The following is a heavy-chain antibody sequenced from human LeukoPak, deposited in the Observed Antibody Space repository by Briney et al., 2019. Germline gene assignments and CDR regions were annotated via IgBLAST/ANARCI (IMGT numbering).Heavy chain of an antibody. V-gene: IGHV3-48*03. CDR2: ISSRGATI. CDR1: GFTFSTYE. D-gene: IGHD3-16*01. J-gene: IGHJ4*02. CDR3: ARTWGDY. Sequence: PGGSLRLSCTASGFTFSTYEMNWVRQAPGKGLEWVSYISSRGATIYYADSVKGRFTISRDDAKNSLYLQVNSLRADDTGVYYCARTWGDYWGQGTLVTVSS.